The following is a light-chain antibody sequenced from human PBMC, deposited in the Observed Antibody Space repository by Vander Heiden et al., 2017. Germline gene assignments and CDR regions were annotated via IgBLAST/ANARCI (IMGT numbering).Light chain of an antibody. J-gene: IGLJ1*01. V-gene: IGLV2-14*01. CDR3: SSYTSSSTLV. CDR1: SSDVGGYNY. Sequence: QSALTPPASASGSPGQSITTSCTGTSSDVGGYNYVSWYQQHPGKAPKLMIYDVSNRPSGVSNRFSGSKSGNTASLTISGLQAEDEADYYCSSYTSSSTLVFGTGTKVTVL. CDR2: DVS.